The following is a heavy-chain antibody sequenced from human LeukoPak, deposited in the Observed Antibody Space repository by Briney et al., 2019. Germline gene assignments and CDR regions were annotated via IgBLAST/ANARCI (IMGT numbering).Heavy chain of an antibody. J-gene: IGHJ6*04. CDR3: AELGITMIGGA. D-gene: IGHD3-10*02. V-gene: IGHV3-48*03. CDR1: GFSFSSYE. CDR2: ISASGTLT. Sequence: GGSLRLSCAASGFSFSSYEMNWVRQAPGKGLEWISYISASGTLTHYADSVEGRFAISRDNAKNSLYLQMNSLRAEDTAVYYCAELGITMIGGAWGKGTTVTVSS.